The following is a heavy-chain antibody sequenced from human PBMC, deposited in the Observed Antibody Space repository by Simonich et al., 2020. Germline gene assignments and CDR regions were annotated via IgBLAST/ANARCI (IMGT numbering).Heavy chain of an antibody. D-gene: IGHD2-21*02. J-gene: IGHJ4*02. CDR2: IKSKTDGGTT. CDR1: GFTFSNAW. CDR3: TTLAYCGGDCYYYFDY. Sequence: EVQLVESGGGLVQPGGSLRLSCAASGFTFSNAWMSWVRQDPGKGLEWVGRIKSKTDGGTTDYAAPVKGRFTISRDDSKNTLYLQMNSLKTEDTAVYYCTTLAYCGGDCYYYFDYWGQGTLVTVSS. V-gene: IGHV3-15*01.